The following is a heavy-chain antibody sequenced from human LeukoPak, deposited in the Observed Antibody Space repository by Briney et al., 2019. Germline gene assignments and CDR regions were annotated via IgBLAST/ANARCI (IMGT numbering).Heavy chain of an antibody. Sequence: PSETLSLTCAVYGGSFSGYYWSWIRQPPGKGLEWIGEINHSGSTNYNPSLKSRVTISVDTSKNQFPLKLSSVTAADTAVYYCARGVAVAGTIWFDPWGQGTLVTVSS. CDR2: INHSGST. CDR3: ARGVAVAGTIWFDP. V-gene: IGHV4-34*01. J-gene: IGHJ5*02. D-gene: IGHD6-19*01. CDR1: GGSFSGYY.